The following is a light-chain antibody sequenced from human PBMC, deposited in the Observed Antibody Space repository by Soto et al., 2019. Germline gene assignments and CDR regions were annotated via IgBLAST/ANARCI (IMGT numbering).Light chain of an antibody. CDR1: QNIDTY. J-gene: IGKJ5*01. V-gene: IGKV3-11*01. CDR2: DAS. Sequence: EVVLTQSPATLSSSPGESVTLSCRASQNIDTYLAWYQQRPGQAPRLLIYDASYRAVGIPSRFSGSGSGSEFTLTISGLQSEDFAVYYCQQYNDRPPITFGQGTRLEIK. CDR3: QQYNDRPPIT.